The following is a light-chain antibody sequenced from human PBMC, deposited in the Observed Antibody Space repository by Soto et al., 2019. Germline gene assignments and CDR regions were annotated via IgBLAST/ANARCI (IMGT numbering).Light chain of an antibody. Sequence: DIQMTQSPSTLSGSVGDRVAITRRASQTISSWLAWYQQKPGKAPKLLIYKASTLKSGVPSRFSGSGSGTEFTLTISSLQPDDFATYYCQQYNDSFPYTFGQGTKVDIK. CDR1: QTISSW. V-gene: IGKV1-5*03. J-gene: IGKJ2*01. CDR2: KAS. CDR3: QQYNDSFPYT.